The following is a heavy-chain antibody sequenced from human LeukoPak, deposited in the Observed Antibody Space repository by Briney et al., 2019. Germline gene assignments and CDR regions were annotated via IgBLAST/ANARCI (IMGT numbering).Heavy chain of an antibody. CDR2: ISYDGSNK. J-gene: IGHJ4*02. Sequence: GGSLRLSCAASGFTFSSYAMHWVRQAPGKGLEWVAVISYDGSNKYYADSVKGRFTISRDNSKNTLYLQMNSLRAEDTAVYYCARDLSSWVRGVLDYWGQGTLVTVSS. CDR3: ARDLSSWVRGVLDY. D-gene: IGHD3-10*01. V-gene: IGHV3-30-3*01. CDR1: GFTFSSYA.